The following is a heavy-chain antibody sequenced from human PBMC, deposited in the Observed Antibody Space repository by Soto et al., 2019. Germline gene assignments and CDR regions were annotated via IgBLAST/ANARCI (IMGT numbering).Heavy chain of an antibody. V-gene: IGHV3-74*01. CDR1: GFTFSNYW. J-gene: IGHJ4*02. CDR3: ATSTGGVSNGPTTY. D-gene: IGHD1-26*01. Sequence: EVQLVESGGALVQPGGSLRLSCAASGFTFSNYWMHWVRQAPGKGLVWISRMHSDGSNTVYADAVKGRFTISRDNAKNTLYLQLNSLRVEDTAVYYCATSTGGVSNGPTTYWRQGTLVTVSS. CDR2: MHSDGSNT.